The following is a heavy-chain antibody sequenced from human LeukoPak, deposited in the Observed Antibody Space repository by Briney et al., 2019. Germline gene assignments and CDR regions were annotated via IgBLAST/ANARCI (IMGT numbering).Heavy chain of an antibody. J-gene: IGHJ4*02. CDR2: ISGSGDNR. CDR1: GFTVSSNY. D-gene: IGHD6-19*01. CDR3: AKNPLVSGTIYFDS. V-gene: IGHV3-23*01. Sequence: TGGSLRLSCAASGFTVSSNYMSWVRQAPGKGLEWVSSISGSGDNRNYADSVKGRFTISRDNSKSTLYLEMNSLRAEDTAIYYCAKNPLVSGTIYFDSWGQGTLLTVSS.